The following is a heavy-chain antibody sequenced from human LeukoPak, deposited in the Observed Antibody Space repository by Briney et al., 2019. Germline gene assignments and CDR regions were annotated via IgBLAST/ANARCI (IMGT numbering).Heavy chain of an antibody. CDR1: GFTFSNYG. J-gene: IGHJ3*02. Sequence: GGSLRLSCAASGFTFSNYGMHWVRHAPGKGLEWVAVIWFDGSNKFYADSVKGRFTISRDNSKNTLYLQMNGLGAEDTAVYYCARDRLGYCSGGSCYSAYDGFDIWGQGTMVTVSS. CDR3: ARDRLGYCSGGSCYSAYDGFDI. V-gene: IGHV3-33*01. CDR2: IWFDGSNK. D-gene: IGHD2-15*01.